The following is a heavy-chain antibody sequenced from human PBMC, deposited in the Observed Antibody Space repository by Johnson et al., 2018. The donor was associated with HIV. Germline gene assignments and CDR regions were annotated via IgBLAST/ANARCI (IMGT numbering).Heavy chain of an antibody. V-gene: IGHV3-9*01. J-gene: IGHJ3*02. CDR1: GFTFDDYA. Sequence: VQLVESGGGVVRPGRSLRLSCAASGFTFDDYAMHWGRQAPGKGLEWVSGISWNSGSIGYADSVKGRFTISRDNAKNSLSLQMNSLRAEDTALYYCAKARIAAAGIDAFDIWGQGTMVTVSS. CDR2: ISWNSGSI. D-gene: IGHD6-13*01. CDR3: AKARIAAAGIDAFDI.